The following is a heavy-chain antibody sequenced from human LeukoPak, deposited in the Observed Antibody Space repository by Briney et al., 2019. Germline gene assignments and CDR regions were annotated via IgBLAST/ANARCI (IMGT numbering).Heavy chain of an antibody. J-gene: IGHJ4*02. CDR2: IYYSGST. CDR3: ARDRDFWSGYPAGYFDY. Sequence: SETLSLTCTVSGGSISSYYWSWIRQPPGKGLEWIGYIYYSGSTNYNPSLKSRVTISVDTSKSQFSLKLSSVTAADTAVYYCARDRDFWSGYPAGYFDYWGQGTLVTVSS. CDR1: GGSISSYY. V-gene: IGHV4-59*01. D-gene: IGHD3-3*01.